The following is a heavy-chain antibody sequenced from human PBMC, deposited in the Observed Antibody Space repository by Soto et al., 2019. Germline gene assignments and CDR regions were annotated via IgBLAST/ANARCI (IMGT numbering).Heavy chain of an antibody. V-gene: IGHV1-69*01. CDR1: GDTDTNYV. CDR2: IFPKFGTT. D-gene: IGHD3-16*02. Sequence: QVQLVQSGAEVKKPGSSVKVSCKASGDTDTNYVISWVRQAPGQGLEWMGGIFPKFGTTYSAQKLQDRLTITADERTSTVYMQLSSLRLDDTAVYYWEAEMTFGKLSVVWGQGTTVTVSS. J-gene: IGHJ6*02. CDR3: EAEMTFGKLSVV.